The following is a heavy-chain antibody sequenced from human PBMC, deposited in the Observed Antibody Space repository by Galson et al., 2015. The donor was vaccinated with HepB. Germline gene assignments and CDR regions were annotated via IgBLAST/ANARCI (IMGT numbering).Heavy chain of an antibody. Sequence: TLSLTCTVSGGSISSGGYYWSWIRQHPGKGLEWIGYIYYSGSTYYTPSLKSRLTISVDTSNNQFSLKLSSVTAADTAVYYCARLTGDELYYFDYWGQGTLVTVSS. V-gene: IGHV4-31*03. CDR3: ARLTGDELYYFDY. D-gene: IGHD7-27*01. CDR2: IYYSGST. CDR1: GGSISSGGYY. J-gene: IGHJ4*02.